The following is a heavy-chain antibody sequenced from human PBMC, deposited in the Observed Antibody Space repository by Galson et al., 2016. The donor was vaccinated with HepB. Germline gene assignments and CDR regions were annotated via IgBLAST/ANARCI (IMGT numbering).Heavy chain of an antibody. D-gene: IGHD1-1*01. J-gene: IGHJ6*02. Sequence: SLRLSCATSGFTFHDYTMHWVRQAPGKGLEWVSLISWDGDTISYADSVRGRFTISRDDSKNSLSLQMDSLRPEDTALYYCAKDVDDWKDQRYYVYAMGAWGRGPTVTVS. V-gene: IGHV3-43*01. CDR1: GFTFHDYT. CDR3: AKDVDDWKDQRYYVYAMGA. CDR2: ISWDGDTI.